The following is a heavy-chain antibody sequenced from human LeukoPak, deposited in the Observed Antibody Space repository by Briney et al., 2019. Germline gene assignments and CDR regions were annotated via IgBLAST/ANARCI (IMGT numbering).Heavy chain of an antibody. Sequence: ASVKVSCKASGYTFTSYDINWVRQATGQGLEWMGWVNPNSGNTGYAQKFQGRVTTTRNTSISTAYMELNSLRSEDTAVYYCARARLPEYCSGGSCYSLYYYYGMDVWGQGTTVTVSS. CDR2: VNPNSGNT. CDR1: GYTFTSYD. V-gene: IGHV1-8*01. CDR3: ARARLPEYCSGGSCYSLYYYYGMDV. D-gene: IGHD2-15*01. J-gene: IGHJ6*02.